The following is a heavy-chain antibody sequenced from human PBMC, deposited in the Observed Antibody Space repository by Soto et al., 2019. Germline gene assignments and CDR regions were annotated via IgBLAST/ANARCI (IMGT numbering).Heavy chain of an antibody. D-gene: IGHD3-10*01. CDR2: IYYSGST. Sequence: SETLSLNCTCSVGSIIISIYYLWWMRQPPGKGLEWIGSIYYSGSTYYNPSLKSRVTISVDTSKNQFSLKLSSVTAADTAVYYCARQGVRVITMVRGVIVYWGQGTLVTV. CDR1: VGSIIISIYY. J-gene: IGHJ4*02. CDR3: ARQGVRVITMVRGVIVY. V-gene: IGHV4-39*01.